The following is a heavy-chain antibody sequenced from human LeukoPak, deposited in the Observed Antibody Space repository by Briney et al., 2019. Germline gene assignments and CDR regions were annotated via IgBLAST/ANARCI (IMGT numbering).Heavy chain of an antibody. Sequence: SETLSLTCTVSGGSITTNNYWVWIRQPPGKGLEWIGSIYHSGNTYYNPSLRSRVTISVDTSTNQFSLRLSSVTAADTAVYYCARHEYYGLEGGFDYWGQGTLVTVSS. J-gene: IGHJ4*02. D-gene: IGHD3-10*01. CDR2: IYHSGNT. V-gene: IGHV4-39*01. CDR3: ARHEYYGLEGGFDY. CDR1: GGSITTNNY.